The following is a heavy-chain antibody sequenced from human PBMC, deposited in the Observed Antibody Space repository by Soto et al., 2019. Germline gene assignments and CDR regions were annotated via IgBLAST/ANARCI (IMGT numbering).Heavy chain of an antibody. CDR1: GFTFSSYA. Sequence: EVQLLESGGGLVQPGGSLRLSCATSGFTFSSYAMNWVRQAPGMGLEWVSAISDSGGSTYYADSVKGRFTISRDNSKNMLYLQMNSLRADDTAVYYCAKGAGSDSGRYWGQGTLVTLSS. CDR3: AKGAGSDSGRY. J-gene: IGHJ4*02. V-gene: IGHV3-23*01. CDR2: ISDSGGST. D-gene: IGHD3-10*01.